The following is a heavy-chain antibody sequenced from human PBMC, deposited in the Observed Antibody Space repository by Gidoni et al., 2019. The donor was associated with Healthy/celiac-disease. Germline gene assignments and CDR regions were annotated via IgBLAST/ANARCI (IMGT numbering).Heavy chain of an antibody. CDR3: ARGAEDSSGYRGAFDI. Sequence: QVQFQESAPGLLSPSQPLSPPCLVSGGPISRRGYYWSCIRQHPGKALEWFVYIYYSGSTYYNPSLKSRVTISVDTSKNQFSLKLSSVTAADTAVYYCARGAEDSSGYRGAFDIWGQGTRVTVSS. CDR1: GGPISRRGYY. J-gene: IGHJ3*02. V-gene: IGHV4-31*03. D-gene: IGHD3-22*01. CDR2: IYYSGST.